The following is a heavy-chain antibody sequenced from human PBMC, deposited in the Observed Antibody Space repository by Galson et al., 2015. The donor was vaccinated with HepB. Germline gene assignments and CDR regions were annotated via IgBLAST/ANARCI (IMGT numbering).Heavy chain of an antibody. CDR1: GFTFNNYW. CDR2: INGDERST. CDR3: VRDQYVDTAMEIEYYHYGMDA. Sequence: SLRLSCAASGFTFNNYWMHWVRQAPGKGLVWVSRINGDERSTGHADSVKGRFTISRDNAKNTLYLQMKSLRVEDTAVYYCVRDQYVDTAMEIEYYHYGMDAWGQGTTVTVSS. V-gene: IGHV3-74*01. J-gene: IGHJ6*02. D-gene: IGHD5-18*01.